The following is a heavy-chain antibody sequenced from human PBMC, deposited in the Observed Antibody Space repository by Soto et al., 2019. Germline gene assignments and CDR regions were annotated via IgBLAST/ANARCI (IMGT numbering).Heavy chain of an antibody. Sequence: SLRLSCAASGFTFSSYAMSWVRQAPGKGLEWVSAISGSGGSTYYADSVKGRFTISRDNSKNTLYLQMNSLRAEDTAVYYCAKDGWIQLWLMGRYFDYWGQGTLVTV. CDR2: ISGSGGST. V-gene: IGHV3-23*01. CDR3: AKDGWIQLWLMGRYFDY. D-gene: IGHD5-18*01. J-gene: IGHJ4*02. CDR1: GFTFSSYA.